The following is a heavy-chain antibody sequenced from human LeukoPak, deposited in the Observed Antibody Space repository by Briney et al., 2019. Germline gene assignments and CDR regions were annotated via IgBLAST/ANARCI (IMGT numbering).Heavy chain of an antibody. Sequence: QTLSLTCTVSGGSISSGDYYWSWLRQPPGKALEWLARIDWDDDKYYSTSLKTRLTISKDTSKNQVVLTMTNMDPVDTATYYCARMRTGYYYYYGMDVWGQGTTVTVSS. CDR2: IDWDDDK. CDR3: ARMRTGYYYYYGMDV. J-gene: IGHJ6*02. D-gene: IGHD3-10*01. V-gene: IGHV2-70*18. CDR1: GGSISSGDYY.